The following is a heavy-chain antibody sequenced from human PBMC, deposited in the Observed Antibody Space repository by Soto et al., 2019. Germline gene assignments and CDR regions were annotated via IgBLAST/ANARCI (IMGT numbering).Heavy chain of an antibody. D-gene: IGHD4-17*01. J-gene: IGHJ4*02. Sequence: QVQLQESGPGLLKPSQTLSLSCTVSGGSILNGGHYWTWIRQHPGKGLEWIGRIFFSGNTHYNPSLKSRLTFSLSTAKNQFSLKLTSVTSADTAIYYCARDNYGGMLDVWGPGTLVTVSS. CDR1: GGSILNGGHY. V-gene: IGHV4-31*03. CDR2: IFFSGNT. CDR3: ARDNYGGMLDV.